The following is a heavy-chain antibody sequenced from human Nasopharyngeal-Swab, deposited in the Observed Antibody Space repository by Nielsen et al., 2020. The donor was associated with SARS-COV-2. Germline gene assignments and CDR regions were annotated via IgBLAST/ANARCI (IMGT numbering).Heavy chain of an antibody. D-gene: IGHD2-2*01. Sequence: WIRQPPGKGLEWIGYIYYSGSTNYNPSLKSRVTISVDTSKNQFSLKLSSVTAADTAVYYCARVLGSIVVVPAAMPVYAFDIWGQGTMVTVPS. J-gene: IGHJ3*02. CDR2: IYYSGST. V-gene: IGHV4-59*01. CDR3: ARVLGSIVVVPAAMPVYAFDI.